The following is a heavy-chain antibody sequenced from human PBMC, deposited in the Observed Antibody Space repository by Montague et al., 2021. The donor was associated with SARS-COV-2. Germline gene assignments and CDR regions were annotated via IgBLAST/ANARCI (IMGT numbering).Heavy chain of an antibody. D-gene: IGHD3-10*01. J-gene: IGHJ3*02. V-gene: IGHV4-34*01. CDR1: GGSFSGYY. CDR3: ARFPDYYGSGSYPIDAFDI. Sequence: SETLSLTCAVYGGSFSGYYWSWIRQPPGKGLEWIGEINHSGSTNYNPSLKSRVTISVDTSKNQFSLKLSSVTAADTAVYYCARFPDYYGSGSYPIDAFDIWGQGTMVTVSS. CDR2: INHSGST.